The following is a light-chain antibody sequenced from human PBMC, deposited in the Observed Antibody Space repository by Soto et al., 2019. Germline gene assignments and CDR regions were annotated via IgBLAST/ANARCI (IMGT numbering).Light chain of an antibody. J-gene: IGKJ5*01. CDR3: QQYGSSIT. CDR1: QSVSSN. V-gene: IGKV3-20*01. CDR2: GTS. Sequence: IVMTQSPATLSVSPWERATLSCRASQSVSSNLAWYQQKPGQAPRLLIYGTSSRATGIPDRFSGSGSGTDFTLTISRLEPEDFAMFYCQQYGSSITFGQGTRLEIK.